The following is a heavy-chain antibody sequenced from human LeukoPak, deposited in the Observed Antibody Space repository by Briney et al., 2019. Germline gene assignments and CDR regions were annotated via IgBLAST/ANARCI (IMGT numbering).Heavy chain of an antibody. CDR2: ISSSGSTI. D-gene: IGHD4-17*01. J-gene: IGHJ6*03. CDR3: ARVEYGDYLFRYYYYMDV. V-gene: IGHV3-48*03. CDR1: GFSLCSHA. Sequence: GGSQRLSCAASGFSLCSHAMNWVRQAPGKGLEWVSYISSSGSTIYYADSVKGRFTISRDNAKNSLYLQMNSLRAEDTAVYYCARVEYGDYLFRYYYYMDVWGKGTTVAISS.